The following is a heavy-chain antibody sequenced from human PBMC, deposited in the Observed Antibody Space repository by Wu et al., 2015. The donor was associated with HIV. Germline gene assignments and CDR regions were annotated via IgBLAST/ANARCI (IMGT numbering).Heavy chain of an antibody. Sequence: QVQLVQSGAEVTEPGASVMVSCKASQYTFINYDVHWVRQAAGQGLEWMGWINPKSGHTGYSQNFQGRVTLTRDTSISTAYMELSSLKSEDTAVYYCARAASFFYDKHGYYRNWYFDVWGRGTLVAVSS. V-gene: IGHV1-8*01. J-gene: IGHJ2*01. D-gene: IGHD3-22*01. CDR2: INPKSGHT. CDR1: QYTFINYD. CDR3: ARAASFFYDKHGYYRNWYFDV.